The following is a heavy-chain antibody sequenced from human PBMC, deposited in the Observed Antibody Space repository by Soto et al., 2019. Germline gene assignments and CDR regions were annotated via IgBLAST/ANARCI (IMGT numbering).Heavy chain of an antibody. CDR1: GFTFSSYG. J-gene: IGHJ6*02. V-gene: IGHV3-23*01. CDR3: AKDLRFYGDYIYYYYGMGV. CDR2: ISVSGGST. D-gene: IGHD4-17*01. Sequence: GGSLRLSCAASGFTFSSYGISWVRQAPGKGLEWVSAISVSGGSTHYADSVKGRFTISRDNSKNTLYLQMNSLRAEDTAVYYCAKDLRFYGDYIYYYYGMGVWGQGTTVTVSS.